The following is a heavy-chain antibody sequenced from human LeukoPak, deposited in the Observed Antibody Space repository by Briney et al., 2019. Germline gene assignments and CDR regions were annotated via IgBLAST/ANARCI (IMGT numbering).Heavy chain of an antibody. V-gene: IGHV4-34*01. Sequence: SETLSLTCAVYGGSFSGYYWSWIRQAPGKGLEWIGEIIHSGGTSYNPSLKSRVTMSVDMSKNQFSPKLRSVTAADTAVYYCARGFTLQLYDRSAYYFDSWGQGTLVSVST. CDR2: IIHSGGT. CDR1: GGSFSGYY. J-gene: IGHJ4*02. CDR3: ARGFTLQLYDRSAYYFDS. D-gene: IGHD3-22*01.